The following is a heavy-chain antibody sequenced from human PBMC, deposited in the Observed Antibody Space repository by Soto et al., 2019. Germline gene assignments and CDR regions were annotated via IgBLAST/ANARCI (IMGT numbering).Heavy chain of an antibody. CDR1: GFTFSSYS. Sequence: EVQLVESGGGLVQPGGSLRLSYAASGFTFSSYSMNWVRQAPGKGLEWVSYISSSSSTIYYADPVKGRFTSSRDNAKNSLYLPMNSLRAEDTAVYYCARDLNYGLFDYWGQRPLVTVSS. CDR2: ISSSSSTI. J-gene: IGHJ4*02. V-gene: IGHV3-48*01. CDR3: ARDLNYGLFDY. D-gene: IGHD4-17*01.